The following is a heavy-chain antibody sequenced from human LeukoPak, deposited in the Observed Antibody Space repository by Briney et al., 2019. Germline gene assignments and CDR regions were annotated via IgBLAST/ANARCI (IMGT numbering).Heavy chain of an antibody. Sequence: GGSLRLSCAASGFTFSSYAISWVRQAPGKGLDWVSAISGSGGSTYYADSVKGRFTISRDNSKNTLYLQMNSLRAEDTAVYYCAKETYYYDSSGIFDYWGQGTLVTVSS. CDR1: GFTFSSYA. J-gene: IGHJ4*02. CDR2: ISGSGGST. CDR3: AKETYYYDSSGIFDY. D-gene: IGHD3-22*01. V-gene: IGHV3-23*01.